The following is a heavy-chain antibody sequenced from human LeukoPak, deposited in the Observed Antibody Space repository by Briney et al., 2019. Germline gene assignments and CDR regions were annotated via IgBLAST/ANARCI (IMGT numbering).Heavy chain of an antibody. CDR3: AREKYYDSSGYWSPFDY. D-gene: IGHD3-22*01. Sequence: SETLSLTCAVSGGSISSHYWSWIRQPPGKGLEWIGYIYYSGSTNYNPSLKSRVTISVDTSKNQFSLKLSSVTAADTAVYYCAREKYYDSSGYWSPFDYWGQGTLVTVSS. CDR2: IYYSGST. V-gene: IGHV4-59*11. J-gene: IGHJ4*02. CDR1: GGSISSHY.